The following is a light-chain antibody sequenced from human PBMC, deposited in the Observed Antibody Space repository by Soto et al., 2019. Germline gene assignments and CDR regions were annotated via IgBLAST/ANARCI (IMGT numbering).Light chain of an antibody. CDR3: SSYTSSSTQV. J-gene: IGLJ1*01. CDR2: EVS. V-gene: IGLV2-14*01. Sequence: QSALTQPASVSGSPGQSITISCTGTSSDVGDYNYVSWYQQHPGKAPKLMISEVSNRPSGVSNRFSGSKSGNTASLTISGLQAEDEADYYCSSYTSSSTQVFGTGTKVTVL. CDR1: SSDVGDYNY.